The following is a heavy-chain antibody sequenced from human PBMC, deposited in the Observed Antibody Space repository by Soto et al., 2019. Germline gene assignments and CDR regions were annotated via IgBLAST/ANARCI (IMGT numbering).Heavy chain of an antibody. Sequence: QLQLQESGPGLVKPSETLSLTCTVSGGSISSSSYYWGWIRQPPGKGLEWIGSIYYSGSTYYNPSLKSRVTISVDTSKNQFSLKLSSVTAADTAVYYCARHEVGSSWYWFDPWGQGTLVTVSS. CDR1: GGSISSSSYY. CDR2: IYYSGST. CDR3: ARHEVGSSWYWFDP. D-gene: IGHD6-13*01. V-gene: IGHV4-39*01. J-gene: IGHJ5*02.